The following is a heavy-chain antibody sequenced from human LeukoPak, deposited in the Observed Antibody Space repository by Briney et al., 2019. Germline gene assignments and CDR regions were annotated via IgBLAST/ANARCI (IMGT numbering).Heavy chain of an antibody. J-gene: IGHJ4*02. D-gene: IGHD5-18*01. CDR1: GFTFSSYA. Sequence: KSGGSLRLSCAASGFTFSSYAMSWVRQPPGKGLEWIGSIYYSGSTYYNPSLKSRVTISVDTSKNQFSLKLRSVTAADTAVYYCARVGIQLWYTSDYWGQGTLVTVSS. V-gene: IGHV4-39*01. CDR3: ARVGIQLWYTSDY. CDR2: IYYSGST.